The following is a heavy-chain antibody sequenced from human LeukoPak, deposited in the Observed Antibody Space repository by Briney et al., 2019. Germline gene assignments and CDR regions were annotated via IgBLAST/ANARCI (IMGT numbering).Heavy chain of an antibody. CDR1: GFTFSSYG. CDR3: AKHMSGYSYGALFDY. CDR2: ISYDGNNK. V-gene: IGHV3-30*18. Sequence: GRSLRLSCAASGFTFSSYGMHWVCQAPGKGLEWVAVISYDGNNKYYADSVKGRFTISRDDSKNTLYLQMSSLRTEDTAVYYCAKHMSGYSYGALFDYWGQGTLVTVSS. J-gene: IGHJ4*02. D-gene: IGHD5-18*01.